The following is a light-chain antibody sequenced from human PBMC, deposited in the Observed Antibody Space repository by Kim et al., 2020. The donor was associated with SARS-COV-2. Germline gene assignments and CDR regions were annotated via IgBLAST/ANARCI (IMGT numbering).Light chain of an antibody. Sequence: PGNVTSTLGSGNSSCAVAWHQQQQEKGHGYLMNLNSDGNHSKGDGFPYRFSGSSSGAERYLTSASLQSEDEADYYCQTWGTVPRVFGGGTQLTVL. V-gene: IGLV4-69*01. J-gene: IGLJ2*01. CDR3: QTWGTVPRV. CDR2: LNSDGNH. CDR1: SGNSSCA.